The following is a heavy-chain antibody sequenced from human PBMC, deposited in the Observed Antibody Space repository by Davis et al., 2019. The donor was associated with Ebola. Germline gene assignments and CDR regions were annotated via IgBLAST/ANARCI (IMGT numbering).Heavy chain of an antibody. CDR1: GFSFSDYD. D-gene: IGHD3-3*01. V-gene: IGHV3-21*04. Sequence: GGSLRLSCAASGFSFSDYDMTWVRQTPGKGLEWVASISAGSSYIYYADSMKGRFTISRDNAKNSLYLEMNNLRAEDTALYYCAKGVLRFSGWPYYYYAMDVWGKGTTVTVSS. CDR3: AKGVLRFSGWPYYYYAMDV. J-gene: IGHJ6*04. CDR2: ISAGSSYI.